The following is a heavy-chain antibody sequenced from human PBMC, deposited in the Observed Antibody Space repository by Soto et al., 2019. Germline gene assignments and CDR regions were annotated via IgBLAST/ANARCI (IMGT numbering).Heavy chain of an antibody. Sequence: SETLYRSSLYSGFAITPSSLSWIRQPPGKGLEWIGYIYYSGITNYNPSLKSRVTISVDTSKNQFSLKLSSVTAADTAVYYCARYKSNYYYGMDVWGQGTTVT. V-gene: IGHV4-59*01. J-gene: IGHJ6*02. CDR1: GFAITPSS. CDR2: IYYSGIT. CDR3: ARYKSNYYYGMDV. D-gene: IGHD1-20*01.